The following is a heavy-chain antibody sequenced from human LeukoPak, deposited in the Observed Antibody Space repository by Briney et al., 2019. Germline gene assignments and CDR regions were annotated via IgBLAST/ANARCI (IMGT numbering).Heavy chain of an antibody. CDR3: ASCDCYSNYLFWYFDY. CDR2: IIPIFGTA. D-gene: IGHD4-11*01. V-gene: IGHV1-69*13. Sequence: AASVKVSCKASGGTFSSYAISWVRQAPGQGLEWMGGIIPIFGTANYAQKFQGRVTITADESTSTAYMELSSLRSEDTAVYYCASCDCYSNYLFWYFDYWGQGTLVTLSS. CDR1: GGTFSSYA. J-gene: IGHJ4*02.